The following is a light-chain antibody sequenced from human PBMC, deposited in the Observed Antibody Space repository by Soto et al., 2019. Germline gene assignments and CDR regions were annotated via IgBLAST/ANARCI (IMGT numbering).Light chain of an antibody. CDR1: QGVNTR. CDR2: LTP. Sequence: EIVLTRSPATLSSFPGDRDTLSCRASQGVNTRLAWYQHRTGQAPRLLIYLTPNRAAGIPDRFSGSGSGTDLNLTISEVQPEDFAIYYCHKRQSWLRTFGQGTKVDI. J-gene: IGKJ1*01. CDR3: HKRQSWLRT. V-gene: IGKV3D-11*01.